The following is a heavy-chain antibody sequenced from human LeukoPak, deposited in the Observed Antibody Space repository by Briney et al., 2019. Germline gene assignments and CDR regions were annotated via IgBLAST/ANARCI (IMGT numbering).Heavy chain of an antibody. CDR2: IWYDGSNK. CDR1: GCTFSSYG. CDR3: AKDLYSSSSWVYYFDY. Sequence: GGSLRLSCAASGCTFSSYGMHWVRQAPGKGLEWVAVIWYDGSNKYYADFVKGRFTISRDNSKNTLYLQMNSLRAEDTAVYYCAKDLYSSSSWVYYFDYWGQGTLVTVSS. J-gene: IGHJ4*02. D-gene: IGHD6-6*01. V-gene: IGHV3-33*06.